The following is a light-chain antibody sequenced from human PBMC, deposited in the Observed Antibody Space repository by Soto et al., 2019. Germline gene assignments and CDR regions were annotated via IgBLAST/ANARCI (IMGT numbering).Light chain of an antibody. CDR3: QPYGSSLWT. CDR1: QNINSN. J-gene: IGKJ1*01. V-gene: IGKV3-20*01. Sequence: EIVITQSQATLSVSPGESATLSCRASQNINSNLAWYQQKPGQAHRLLIYGAYTRATGITDKFSGSGSGTDFPLTISRLEPEDFAVYYCQPYGSSLWTVGPGTQVEIK. CDR2: GAY.